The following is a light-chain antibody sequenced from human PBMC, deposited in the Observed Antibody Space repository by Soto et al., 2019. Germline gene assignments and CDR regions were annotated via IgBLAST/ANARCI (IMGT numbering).Light chain of an antibody. CDR2: EVS. Sequence: QSVLTQPDSVSGYLGESITISCTGTSSDVGSYNLVSWYQQHPGKAPKLMIYEVSKRPSGVSNRFSGSKSGNTASLTISGLQAEDEADYYCCSYAGSSTPLIFGTGTKVTV. J-gene: IGLJ1*01. CDR3: CSYAGSSTPLI. V-gene: IGLV2-23*02. CDR1: SSDVGSYNL.